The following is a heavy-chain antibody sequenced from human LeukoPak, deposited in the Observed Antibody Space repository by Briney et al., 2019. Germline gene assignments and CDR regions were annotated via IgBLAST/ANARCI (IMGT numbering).Heavy chain of an antibody. CDR2: IIPIFGTA. Sequence: SVKVSCKASGGTFSSYAISWVRQAPGQGLEWMGGIIPIFGTANYAQKFQGRVTITADESTSTAYMELSSLRSDDTAVYYCARVGAAAPGYGMDVWGQGTTVTVSS. J-gene: IGHJ6*02. D-gene: IGHD6-13*01. CDR1: GGTFSSYA. CDR3: ARVGAAAPGYGMDV. V-gene: IGHV1-69*13.